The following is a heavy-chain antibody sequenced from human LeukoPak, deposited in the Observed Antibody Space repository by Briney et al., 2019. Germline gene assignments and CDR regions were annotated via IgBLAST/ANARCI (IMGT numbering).Heavy chain of an antibody. CDR2: TYHSGST. V-gene: IGHV4-38-2*01. CDR1: GYSISSGYY. CDR3: ARQGIAARIYFDY. Sequence: PSETLSLTCAVSGYSISSGYYWGWIRQPPGKGLEWIGSTYHSGSTYYNPSLKSRVTISVDTSKNQFSLKLSSVTAADTAVYYCARQGIAARIYFDYWGQGTLVTVSS. D-gene: IGHD6-6*01. J-gene: IGHJ4*02.